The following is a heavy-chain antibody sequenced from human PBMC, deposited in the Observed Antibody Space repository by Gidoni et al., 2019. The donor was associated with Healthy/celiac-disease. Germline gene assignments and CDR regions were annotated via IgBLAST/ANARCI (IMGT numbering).Heavy chain of an antibody. Sequence: EVQLVESGGGLVKPGGSLRLSCSASGFTFSSYSMNWVRLAPGKGLEWVSSSSSSSSYISYADSVKGRFTISRDNAKNSLYLQMNSLRAEDTAVYYCARDIFADDYGDAPAAFYYYYGMDVWGQGTTVTVSS. D-gene: IGHD4-17*01. J-gene: IGHJ6*02. CDR2: SSSSSSYI. CDR3: ARDIFADDYGDAPAAFYYYYGMDV. V-gene: IGHV3-21*01. CDR1: GFTFSSYS.